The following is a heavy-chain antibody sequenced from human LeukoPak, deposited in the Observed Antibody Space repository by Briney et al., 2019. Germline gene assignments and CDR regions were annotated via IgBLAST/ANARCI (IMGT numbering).Heavy chain of an antibody. CDR2: IYYTGST. J-gene: IGHJ4*02. V-gene: IGHV4-59*01. D-gene: IGHD3-22*01. CDR1: GGSINSYY. CDR3: ARDPYDSSGYYY. Sequence: SETLSLTCSVSGGSINSYYWSWIRQPPGKGLEWIGNIYYTGSTNYNPSLQSRVTMSVDTSKNQFSLNVSSVTAADTAVYYCARDPYDSSGYYYWGQGTLVTVSS.